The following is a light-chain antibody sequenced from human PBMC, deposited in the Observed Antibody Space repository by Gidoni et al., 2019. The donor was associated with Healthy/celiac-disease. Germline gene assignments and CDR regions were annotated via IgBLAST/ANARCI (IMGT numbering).Light chain of an antibody. Sequence: DIQMTQSPSTMSASVGDRVTITCRASQSISSWLSWYQPKPGKAPKLLMFKASSLDSGVPSRFSGSGFGTEFTLTISSLQPDDFATYYCQQYNSWVTFGGGTKVEIK. CDR3: QQYNSWVT. V-gene: IGKV1-5*03. CDR2: KAS. CDR1: QSISSW. J-gene: IGKJ4*01.